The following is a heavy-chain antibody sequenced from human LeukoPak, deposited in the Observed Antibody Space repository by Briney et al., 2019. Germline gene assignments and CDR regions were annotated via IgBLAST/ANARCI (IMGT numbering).Heavy chain of an antibody. CDR3: ARVKVSGAFDI. J-gene: IGHJ3*02. D-gene: IGHD1-14*01. V-gene: IGHV3-64*01. CDR2: ISSNGDNT. Sequence: GGSLRLSCVASGFTFSSYSMHWVRQAPGKGLEYVSAISSNGDNTYYANSVKGRFTISRDNSKNTLYLQMGSLRAEDMAVYYCARVKVSGAFDIWGQGTMVTVSS. CDR1: GFTFSSYS.